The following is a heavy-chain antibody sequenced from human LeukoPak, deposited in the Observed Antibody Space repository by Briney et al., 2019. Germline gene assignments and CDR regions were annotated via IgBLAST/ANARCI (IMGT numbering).Heavy chain of an antibody. Sequence: SSQTLSLTCAISGDSVSSNSADWNWIRQSPSRGLEWLGRTYYRSKWYNDYAVSVKSRITINPDTSKNQFSLQLNSVTPEDTAVYYCARAGYSSSWYQGVYFDYWGQGTLVTVSS. CDR3: ARAGYSSSWYQGVYFDY. J-gene: IGHJ4*02. D-gene: IGHD6-13*01. V-gene: IGHV6-1*01. CDR1: GDSVSSNSAD. CDR2: TYYRSKWYN.